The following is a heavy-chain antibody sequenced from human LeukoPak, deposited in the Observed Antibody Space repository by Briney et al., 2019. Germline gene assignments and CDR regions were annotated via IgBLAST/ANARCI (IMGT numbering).Heavy chain of an antibody. CDR2: ISGTAGNT. CDR1: GFTFSNYA. D-gene: IGHD3-22*01. Sequence: GGSLRLSCAASGFTFSNYAMSWVRQAPGKGLEWVSSISGTAGNTYYADSVKGRFTISRDNSKNTLYLQINSLRAEATAVYYCAGALGDDDRGYYYGDYWGQGTLVTVSS. V-gene: IGHV3-23*01. J-gene: IGHJ4*02. CDR3: AGALGDDDRGYYYGDY.